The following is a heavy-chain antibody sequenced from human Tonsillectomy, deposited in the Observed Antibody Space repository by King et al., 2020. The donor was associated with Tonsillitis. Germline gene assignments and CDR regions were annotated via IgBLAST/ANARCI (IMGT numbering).Heavy chain of an antibody. J-gene: IGHJ6*02. CDR3: ERGCDIFTAYLYYGMDV. CDR2: ISSSSSYI. D-gene: IGHD3-9*01. V-gene: IGHV3-21*01. CDR1: GFIFSSYS. Sequence: VQLVESGGGLVKPGGSLRLSCAASGFIFSSYSMNWVRQAPGKGLEWVSSISSSSSYIYYADSVKCRFTITRDNAKNSLYLQMNSQRADDTYVYYCERGCDIFTAYLYYGMDVWGQDPTLTVSS.